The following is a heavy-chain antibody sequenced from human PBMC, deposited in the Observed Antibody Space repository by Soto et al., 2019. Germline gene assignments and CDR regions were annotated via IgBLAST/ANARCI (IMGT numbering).Heavy chain of an antibody. V-gene: IGHV4-30-4*01. CDR1: GGSISSPGHQ. CDR3: ARDYRTPSGGLDV. Sequence: PTEALSLTCTVSGGSISSPGHQWTWIRQSPWKGLEWIGAIYSSACTYYHPSLVSRIRISVDTSKNQFALRLTSGTAADTAVYFCARDYRTPSGGLDVWGQGNTVTSS. J-gene: IGHJ6*02. CDR2: IYSSACT. D-gene: IGHD3-16*02.